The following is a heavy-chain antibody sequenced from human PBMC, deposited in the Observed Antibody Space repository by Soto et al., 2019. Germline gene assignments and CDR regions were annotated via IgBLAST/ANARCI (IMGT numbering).Heavy chain of an antibody. D-gene: IGHD1-1*01. J-gene: IGHJ4*02. CDR1: GGTFSSYS. V-gene: IGHV1-69*13. CDR2: IIPIFGTA. Sequence: SVNVSCKASGGTFSSYSISWVRQAPGQGLEWMGGIIPIFGTANYAQKFQGRVTITADESTSTAYMELSSLRSEDTAVYYCARDRGPRTEMYYFDYWGQGTLVTV. CDR3: ARDRGPRTEMYYFDY.